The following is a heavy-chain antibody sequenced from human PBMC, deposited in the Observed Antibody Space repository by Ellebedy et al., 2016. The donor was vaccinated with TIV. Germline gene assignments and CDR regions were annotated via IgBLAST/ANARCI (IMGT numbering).Heavy chain of an antibody. Sequence: GESLKISCAASGCTYSSCEMNWVRQAPGKGLEGVSYNSSSGSTIYYADSVKGRFTISRDNAKNSLYLQMNSLRAEDTAVYYCARVFSSSWFYFDYWGQGTLVTVSS. CDR3: ARVFSSSWFYFDY. D-gene: IGHD6-13*01. V-gene: IGHV3-48*03. CDR1: GCTYSSCE. J-gene: IGHJ4*02. CDR2: NSSSGSTI.